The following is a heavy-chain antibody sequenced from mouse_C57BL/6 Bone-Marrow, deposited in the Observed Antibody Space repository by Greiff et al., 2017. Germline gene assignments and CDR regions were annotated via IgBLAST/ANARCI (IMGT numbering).Heavy chain of an antibody. CDR2: INPGSGGT. D-gene: IGHD4-1*01. CDR3: ARLLGNWEAWFAY. V-gene: IGHV1-54*01. Sequence: QVQLQQSGAELVRPGTSVKVSCKASGYAFTNYLIEWVKQRPGQGLEWIGVINPGSGGTNYNEKFKGKATLTADTSSSTAYMQLSSLTSEDSAVYFCARLLGNWEAWFAYWGQGTLVTVSA. CDR1: GYAFTNYL. J-gene: IGHJ3*01.